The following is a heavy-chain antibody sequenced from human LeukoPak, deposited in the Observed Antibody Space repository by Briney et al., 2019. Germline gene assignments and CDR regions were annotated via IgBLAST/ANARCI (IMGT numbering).Heavy chain of an antibody. CDR1: GFTFSMYG. D-gene: IGHD6-13*01. J-gene: IGHJ4*02. CDR3: AKDGPSGYFLYRVLEY. V-gene: IGHV3-30*18. CDR2: ISYDGSYK. Sequence: GGSLRLSCAAPGFTFSMYGMHGVRQAPGEGLEWVADISYDGSYKNYADSVKGRFSISRDNDKKMLFLQINSLRSEDSAVYYCAKDGPSGYFLYRVLEYWGQGTLVTVSS.